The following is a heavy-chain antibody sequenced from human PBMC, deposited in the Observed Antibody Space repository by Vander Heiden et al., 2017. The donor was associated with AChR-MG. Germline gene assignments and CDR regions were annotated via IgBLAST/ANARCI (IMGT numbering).Heavy chain of an antibody. CDR2: ISSSGSTI. J-gene: IGHJ4*02. D-gene: IGHD2-2*01. V-gene: IGHV3-11*01. Sequence: QVQLLASGGALVRPGGPLGLSCAASGFTFWASYMSWIRQAPGKGLEWVSYISSSGSTIYYADSVKGRFTISRDNAKNSLYLQMNSLRAEDTAVYYCARVRQSCSSTSCSYYFDYWGQGTLVTVSS. CDR3: ARVRQSCSSTSCSYYFDY. CDR1: GFTFWASY.